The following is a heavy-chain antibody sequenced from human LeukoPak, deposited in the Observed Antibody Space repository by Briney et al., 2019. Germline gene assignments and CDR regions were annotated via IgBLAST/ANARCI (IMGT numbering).Heavy chain of an antibody. Sequence: SETLSLTCAVYGGSFSGYYWSWIRQPPGKGLEWIGEINHSGSTNYNPSLKSRVTISVDTSKNQFSLKLSSVTAADTAVYYCARHGIGYCGGDCYLDYWGQGTLVTVSS. CDR3: ARHGIGYCGGDCYLDY. D-gene: IGHD2-21*02. CDR1: GGSFSGYY. CDR2: INHSGST. V-gene: IGHV4-34*01. J-gene: IGHJ4*02.